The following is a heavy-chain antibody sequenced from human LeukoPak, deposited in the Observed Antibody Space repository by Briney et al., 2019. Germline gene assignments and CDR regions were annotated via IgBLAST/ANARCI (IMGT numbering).Heavy chain of an antibody. CDR1: GFTVSSNY. D-gene: IGHD3-22*01. CDR3: ARDRANYYDSSFQH. J-gene: IGHJ1*01. Sequence: GGSLRLSCAASGFTVSSNYMSWVRQAPGKGLEWVSSISSSSSYIYYADSVKGRFTISRDNAKNSLYLQMNSLRAEDTAVYYCARDRANYYDSSFQHWGQGTLVTVSS. V-gene: IGHV3-21*01. CDR2: ISSSSSYI.